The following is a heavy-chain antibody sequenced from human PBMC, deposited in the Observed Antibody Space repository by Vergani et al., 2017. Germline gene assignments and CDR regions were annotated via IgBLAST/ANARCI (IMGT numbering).Heavy chain of an antibody. CDR1: GYKFTAHN. D-gene: IGHD5-12*01. Sequence: QVQLEQSGSELRKPGASVKISCKASGYKFTAHNINWVRQAPGQGLEWMGWIDPNSGDANYAPSFTGRFVLSMYTSVTTTYLLISSLKTHDTAVYYLARNREWLRTAGMDVWGQGTTVTVSS. V-gene: IGHV7-4-1*02. CDR2: IDPNSGDA. J-gene: IGHJ6*02. CDR3: ARNREWLRTAGMDV.